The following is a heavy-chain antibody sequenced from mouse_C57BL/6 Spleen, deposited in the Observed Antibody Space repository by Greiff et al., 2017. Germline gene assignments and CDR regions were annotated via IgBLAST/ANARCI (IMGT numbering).Heavy chain of an antibody. J-gene: IGHJ2*01. CDR2: ISSGSSTI. CDR3: ARDFNYYGSSHFDY. CDR1: GFTFSDYG. D-gene: IGHD1-1*01. V-gene: IGHV5-17*01. Sequence: EVQLVESGGGLVKPGGSLKLSCAASGFTFSDYGMHWVRQAPEKGLEWVAYISSGSSTIYYADTVKGRFTISRDNAKNTLFLQMTSLRSEDTAMYYCARDFNYYGSSHFDYWGQGTTLTVSS.